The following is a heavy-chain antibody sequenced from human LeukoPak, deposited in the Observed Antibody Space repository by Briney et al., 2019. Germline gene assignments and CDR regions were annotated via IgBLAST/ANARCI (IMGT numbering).Heavy chain of an antibody. V-gene: IGHV3-49*04. Sequence: GGSLRLSCAASGFTFSGYSMNWVRQAPGKGLGWVGYIRSRAYGGAAEYAASVKGRFTITRDDSKSIAYLQMSNLNTEDTAVYYCAASSGFDYWGQGTLVTVSS. CDR1: GFTFSGYS. CDR3: AASSGFDY. CDR2: IRSRAYGGAA. J-gene: IGHJ4*02. D-gene: IGHD6-25*01.